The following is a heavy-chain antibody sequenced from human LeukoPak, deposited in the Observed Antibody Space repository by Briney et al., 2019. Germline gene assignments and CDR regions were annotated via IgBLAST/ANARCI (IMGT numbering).Heavy chain of an antibody. CDR1: GGTFSSYA. D-gene: IGHD6-13*01. CDR2: IIPIFGTA. Sequence: ASVKVSCKASGGTFSSYAISWVRQAPGQGLEWMGGIIPIFGTANYAQKFQGRVTITADESTSTAYMELSSLRSEDTAVYYCAREPIQQPFDAFDIWGQGTMVTVSS. J-gene: IGHJ3*02. V-gene: IGHV1-69*13. CDR3: AREPIQQPFDAFDI.